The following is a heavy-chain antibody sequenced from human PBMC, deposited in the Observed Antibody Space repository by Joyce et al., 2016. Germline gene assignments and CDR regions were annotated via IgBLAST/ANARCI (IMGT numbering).Heavy chain of an antibody. V-gene: IGHV4-39*01. CDR3: ASLQWLEERSFDY. CDR2: IYNSGST. J-gene: IGHJ4*02. CDR1: GGSISTSSYY. D-gene: IGHD6-19*01. Sequence: QLHLQESGPGLVKPSETLSLTCIVSGGSISTSSYYWGWIRQPPGKGLEWIGSIYNSGSTYDNPSLRSRGTMSVDTSKNQFSLKLSSVTAADTAMYYCASLQWLEERSFDYWGQGTPVTVST.